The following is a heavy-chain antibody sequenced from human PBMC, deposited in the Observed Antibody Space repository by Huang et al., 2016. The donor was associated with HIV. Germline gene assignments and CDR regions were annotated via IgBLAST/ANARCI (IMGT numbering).Heavy chain of an antibody. CDR1: GGSFTGNY. D-gene: IGHD3-3*01. Sequence: QMQLQQRGAGLLKPSETLSLTCCGSGGSFTGNYLTWIRQAPGTGLEWIGEVNDSAATNDNPSLNCRVTIALDKSNRELSLNLRSVAAADTAVYYWARQWTILEWLLGLDVWGQGTTVIVSS. CDR2: VNDSAAT. CDR3: ARQWTILEWLLGLDV. V-gene: IGHV4-34*02. J-gene: IGHJ6*02.